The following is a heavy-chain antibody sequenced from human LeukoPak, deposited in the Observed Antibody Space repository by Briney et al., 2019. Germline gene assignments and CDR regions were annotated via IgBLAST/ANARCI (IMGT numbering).Heavy chain of an antibody. CDR2: IKQDGSEK. V-gene: IGHV3-7*01. D-gene: IGHD2-15*01. J-gene: IGHJ3*02. Sequence: PGGSLRLSCAASGFTFSSYWMSWVRQAPGKGLEWVANIKQDGSEKYYVDSVKGRFTISRDNAKNSLYLQMNSLRAEDTAVYYCARDRYCSGGSCFDALDIWSQGTMVTVSS. CDR3: ARDRYCSGGSCFDALDI. CDR1: GFTFSSYW.